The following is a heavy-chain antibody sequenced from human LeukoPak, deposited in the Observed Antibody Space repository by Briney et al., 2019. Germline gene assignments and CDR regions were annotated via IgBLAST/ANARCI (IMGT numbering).Heavy chain of an antibody. J-gene: IGHJ3*02. V-gene: IGHV3-30*03. CDR1: GFTFSSYG. CDR2: ISYDGNNK. CDR3: VRDHHRRLYDSQARDTFDI. Sequence: GGSLRLSCAASGFTFSSYGMHWVRQAPGKGLEWVAVISYDGNNKYYADSVKGRFTISRDNSKNTLYLQMNSLRAEDTAVYYCVRDHHRRLYDSQARDTFDIWGRGTMVTVSS. D-gene: IGHD5/OR15-5a*01.